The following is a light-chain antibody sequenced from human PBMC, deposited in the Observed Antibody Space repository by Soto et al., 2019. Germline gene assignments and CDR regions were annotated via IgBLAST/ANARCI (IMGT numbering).Light chain of an antibody. CDR1: QSVSSN. CDR2: GAS. V-gene: IGKV3-15*01. Sequence: EIVMTQSPATLSVSPGGRATLSCRASQSVSSNLAWYQQKPGQAPRLLIYGASTRATGIPARFSGSGSGTEFTLTISSLQSEDFAVYYCQQYHNWWTFGQGTKVDIK. J-gene: IGKJ1*01. CDR3: QQYHNWWT.